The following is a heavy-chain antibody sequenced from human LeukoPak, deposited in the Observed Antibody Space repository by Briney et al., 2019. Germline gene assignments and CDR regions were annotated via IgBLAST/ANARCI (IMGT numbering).Heavy chain of an antibody. CDR1: GGSISSGGYY. Sequence: PSQTLSLTCTVSGGSISSGGYYWSWIRQHPGKGLEWIGYIYCSGSTYYNPSLKSRVTISVDTSKNQFSLKLSSVTAADTAVYYCARGRITMVRGPLGPWGQGTLVTVSS. J-gene: IGHJ5*02. CDR3: ARGRITMVRGPLGP. V-gene: IGHV4-31*03. D-gene: IGHD3-10*01. CDR2: IYCSGST.